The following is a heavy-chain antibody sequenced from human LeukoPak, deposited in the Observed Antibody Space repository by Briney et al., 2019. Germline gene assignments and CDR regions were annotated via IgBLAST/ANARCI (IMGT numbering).Heavy chain of an antibody. CDR1: GFAISAYW. J-gene: IGHJ5*02. CDR2: IKSDGSTA. CDR3: ARSDWFDP. V-gene: IGHV3-74*01. Sequence: GGSLRLSCAASGFAISAYWMNWVRQAQGKGLVWVSRIKSDGSTAYFADSVRGRFTISRDNAKNTLDLQMNSLRVEDPAVYDCARSDWFDPWGQGTLVTVSS.